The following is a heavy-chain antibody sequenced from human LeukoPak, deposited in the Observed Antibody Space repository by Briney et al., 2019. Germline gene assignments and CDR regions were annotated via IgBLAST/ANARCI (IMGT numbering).Heavy chain of an antibody. CDR2: IYYSGST. CDR1: GGSVSSSSYY. D-gene: IGHD3-3*01. CDR3: ARQLVYYDFWSGYEDY. V-gene: IGHV4-39*01. Sequence: SETLSLTCSVSGGSVSSSSYYWGWIRQPPGKGLEWIGSIYYSGSTYYNPSLKSRVTISVDTSKNQFSLKLSSVTAADTAVYYCARQLVYYDFWSGYEDYWGQGTLVTVSS. J-gene: IGHJ4*02.